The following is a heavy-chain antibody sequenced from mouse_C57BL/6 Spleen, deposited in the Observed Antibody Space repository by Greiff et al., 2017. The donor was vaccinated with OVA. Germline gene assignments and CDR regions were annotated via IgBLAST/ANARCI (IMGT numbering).Heavy chain of an antibody. CDR2: ISSGSSTI. CDR3: ARPHYYGSSYHFDY. V-gene: IGHV5-17*01. CDR1: GFTFSDYG. J-gene: IGHJ2*01. Sequence: EVQGVESGGGLVKPGGSLKLSCAASGFTFSDYGMHWVRQAPEKGLEWVAYISSGSSTIYYADTVKGRFTISRDNAKNTLFLQMTSLRSEDTAMYYCARPHYYGSSYHFDYWGQGTTLTVSS. D-gene: IGHD1-1*01.